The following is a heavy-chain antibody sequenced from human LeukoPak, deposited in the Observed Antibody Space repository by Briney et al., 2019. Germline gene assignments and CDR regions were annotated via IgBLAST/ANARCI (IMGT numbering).Heavy chain of an antibody. CDR3: ARVKIPEDGAFDI. J-gene: IGHJ3*02. CDR1: GGSISSGDYY. CDR2: IYYSGGT. V-gene: IGHV4-30-4*08. D-gene: IGHD2-15*01. Sequence: SETLSLTCTVFGGSISSGDYYWSWVRQPPGKGLEWIGYIYYSGGTYYNPSLKSRVIISVDTSKNEFSLKLSSVTAADTAVYYCARVKIPEDGAFDIWGQGTMVTVSS.